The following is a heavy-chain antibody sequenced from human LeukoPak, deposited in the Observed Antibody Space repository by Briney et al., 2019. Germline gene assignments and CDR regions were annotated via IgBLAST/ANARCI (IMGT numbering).Heavy chain of an antibody. Sequence: GGSLRLSCAASGFTFSNAWMSWVRQAPGKGLEWVGRIKSKTDGGTTDYAAPVKGRFTISRDDSKNTLYLQMNSLKTEDTAVYYCTTDEYCGGDCYSGYWGQGTLVTVSS. CDR2: IKSKTDGGTT. CDR3: TTDEYCGGDCYSGY. CDR1: GFTFSNAW. V-gene: IGHV3-15*01. D-gene: IGHD2-21*02. J-gene: IGHJ4*02.